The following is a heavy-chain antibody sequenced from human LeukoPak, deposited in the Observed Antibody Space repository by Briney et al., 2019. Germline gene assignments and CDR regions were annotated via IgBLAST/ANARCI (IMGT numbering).Heavy chain of an antibody. V-gene: IGHV3-21*04. CDR3: ARTPVYCSSTSCYHRFDP. J-gene: IGHJ5*02. D-gene: IGHD2-2*01. Sequence: GGSLRLSCAASGFTFSSYGMHWVRQAPGKGLEWVSSISSSGSYIYYADSVKGRFTISRDNAKNSLYLQMNSLRSEDTAVYYCARTPVYCSSTSCYHRFDPWGQGTLVTVSS. CDR1: GFTFSSYG. CDR2: ISSSGSYI.